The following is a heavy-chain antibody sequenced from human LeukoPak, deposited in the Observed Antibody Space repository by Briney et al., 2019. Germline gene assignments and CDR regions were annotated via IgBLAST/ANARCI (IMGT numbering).Heavy chain of an antibody. V-gene: IGHV4-59*01. J-gene: IGHJ4*02. Sequence: MSSETLSLTCTVSGGSISSYYWSWIRQPPGKGLEWIGYIYYSGSTNYNPSLKSRVTISVDTSKNQFSLKLSSVTAADTAVYYCARLVSRVVRGVIIPHRDYWGQGTQITVSS. CDR1: GGSISSYY. D-gene: IGHD3-10*01. CDR2: IYYSGST. CDR3: ARLVSRVVRGVIIPHRDY.